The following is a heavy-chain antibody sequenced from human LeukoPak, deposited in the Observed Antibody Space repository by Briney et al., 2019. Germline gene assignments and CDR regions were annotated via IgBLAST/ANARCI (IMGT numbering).Heavy chain of an antibody. CDR3: ARNLAYCGGDCYSGYWYFDL. Sequence: SQTLSLTCTVSGGSISSGDYHWSWIRQPPGKGLEWIGYIYYSGSTYYNPSPKSRVTISVDTSKNQFSLKLSSVTAADTAVYYCARNLAYCGGDCYSGYWYFDLWGRGTLVTVSS. V-gene: IGHV4-30-4*01. D-gene: IGHD2-21*02. J-gene: IGHJ2*01. CDR1: GGSISSGDYH. CDR2: IYYSGST.